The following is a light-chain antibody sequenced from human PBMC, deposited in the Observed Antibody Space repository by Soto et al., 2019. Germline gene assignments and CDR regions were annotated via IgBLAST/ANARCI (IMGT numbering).Light chain of an antibody. J-gene: IGKJ4*01. CDR3: QQSYSIPVT. V-gene: IGKV1-39*01. CDR2: DAS. Sequence: DIPMTQSPSLLSASVGDRVTIPCRASQTINDNLNWYQCKPGKVPKLLIVDASTLRSGVPSRFSGSGYGTDFTLTISSLQPEDLAIYYCQQSYSIPVTFGGGTKVEIK. CDR1: QTINDN.